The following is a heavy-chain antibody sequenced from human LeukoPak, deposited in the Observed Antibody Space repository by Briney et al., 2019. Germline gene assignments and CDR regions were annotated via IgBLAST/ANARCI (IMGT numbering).Heavy chain of an antibody. CDR1: GFTFSSYE. V-gene: IGHV3-48*03. CDR2: ISRSATTI. D-gene: IGHD6-13*01. J-gene: IGHJ4*02. CDR3: ARVGALSSSWLLY. Sequence: GGSLRLSCAASGFTFSSYEMNWVRQAPGKGLEWVSSISRSATTIYYADSVKGRFTISRDNAKSSLYLQMNSLRAEDTAVHFCARVGALSSSWLLYWGQGTLVTVSS.